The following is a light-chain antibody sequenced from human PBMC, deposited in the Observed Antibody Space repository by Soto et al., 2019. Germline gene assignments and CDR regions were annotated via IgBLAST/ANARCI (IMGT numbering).Light chain of an antibody. J-gene: IGLJ1*01. V-gene: IGLV2-14*01. CDR1: SSDVGGYNY. CDR3: SSYTRSSTHYV. Sequence: QSVLTQPASVSGSPGQSTTISCTGTSSDVGGYNYVSWYQQHPGKAPKLMIYDVSNRPSGVSNRFSGSKSGNTASLTISGLQPEDEADYYCSSYTRSSTHYVFGTGTKVTV. CDR2: DVS.